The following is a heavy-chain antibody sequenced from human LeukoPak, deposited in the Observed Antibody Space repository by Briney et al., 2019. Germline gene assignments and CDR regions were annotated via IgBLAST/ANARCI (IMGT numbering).Heavy chain of an antibody. D-gene: IGHD4-23*01. CDR1: GFTFSSYG. V-gene: IGHV3-30*18. CDR3: AKDPLMTTVVTGTLDY. CDR2: ISYDGSNK. J-gene: IGHJ4*02. Sequence: GGSLRLSCAASGFTFSSYGMHWVRQAPGKGLEWVAVISYDGSNKYYADSVKGRFTISRDNSKNTLYLQMNSLRAEDTAVYYCAKDPLMTTVVTGTLDYWGQGTLVTVSS.